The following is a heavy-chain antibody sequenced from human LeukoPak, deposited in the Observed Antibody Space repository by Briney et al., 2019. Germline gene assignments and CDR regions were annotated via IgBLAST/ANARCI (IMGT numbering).Heavy chain of an antibody. V-gene: IGHV3-23*01. J-gene: IGHJ4*02. CDR1: GFTFSSYA. Sequence: GGSLRLSCAVSGFTFSSYAMSRVRQAPGKGLEWVSAIRAGGDTYYAASVQGRFIISRDNSKNTMYLQMNSLRAEDTAVYYCAKDLIAAAGTGFDYWGQGTLVTVSS. D-gene: IGHD6-13*01. CDR3: AKDLIAAAGTGFDY. CDR2: IRAGGDT.